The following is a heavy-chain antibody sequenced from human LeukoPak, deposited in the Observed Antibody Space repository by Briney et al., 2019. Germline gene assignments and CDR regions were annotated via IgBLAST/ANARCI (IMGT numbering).Heavy chain of an antibody. CDR2: TVGSGDGT. CDR1: GLTFSNYA. Sequence: GGSLRLSCAASGLTFSNYAMTWVRQAPGKGLEWVSSTVGSGDGTNYADSVKGRFTISRDNSKNTLYLQMNSLRVEDAAVYYCAKDPNGDYVGASDDWGQGTMVTVSS. V-gene: IGHV3-23*01. J-gene: IGHJ3*01. CDR3: AKDPNGDYVGASDD. D-gene: IGHD4-17*01.